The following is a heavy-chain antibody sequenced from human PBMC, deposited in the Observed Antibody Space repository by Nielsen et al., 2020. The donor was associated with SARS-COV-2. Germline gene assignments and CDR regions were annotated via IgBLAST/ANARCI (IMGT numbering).Heavy chain of an antibody. D-gene: IGHD5-24*01. CDR2: ISYDGSNK. V-gene: IGHV3-30-3*01. Sequence: GESLKISCAASGFTFSSYAMHWVRQAPGKGLEWVAVISYDGSNKYYADSVKGRFTISRDNSKNTLYLQMNSLRAEDTAVYYCARGERWLQFFGDYWGQGTLVTVSS. CDR3: ARGERWLQFFGDY. CDR1: GFTFSSYA. J-gene: IGHJ4*02.